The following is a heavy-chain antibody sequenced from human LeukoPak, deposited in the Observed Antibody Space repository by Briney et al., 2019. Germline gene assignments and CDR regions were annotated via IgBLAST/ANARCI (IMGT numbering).Heavy chain of an antibody. CDR3: ARGRDYDYVWGSYRLGYFDY. CDR1: GGSFSGYY. Sequence: SETLSLTCAVYGGSFSGYYWSCIRQPPGKGLEWIGEINHSGSTNYNPFLKSRVTISVDTSKNQFSLKLSSVTAADTAVYYCARGRDYDYVWGSYRLGYFDYWGQGTLVTVSS. D-gene: IGHD3-16*02. J-gene: IGHJ4*02. V-gene: IGHV4-34*01. CDR2: INHSGST.